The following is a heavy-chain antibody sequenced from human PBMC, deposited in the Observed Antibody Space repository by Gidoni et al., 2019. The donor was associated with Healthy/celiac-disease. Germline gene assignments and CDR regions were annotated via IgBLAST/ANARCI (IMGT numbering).Heavy chain of an antibody. Sequence: QVQLQQWGAGLLKPSEPLSLTCAVYGGSFSGYYWSWIRQPPGKGLEWIGEIKHSGSTNYNPSLKSRVTISVDTSKNQFSLKLSSVTAADTAVYYCASLLVSGVDYWGQGTLVTVSS. CDR2: IKHSGST. V-gene: IGHV4-34*01. CDR3: ASLLVSGVDY. CDR1: GGSFSGYY. J-gene: IGHJ4*02. D-gene: IGHD6-6*01.